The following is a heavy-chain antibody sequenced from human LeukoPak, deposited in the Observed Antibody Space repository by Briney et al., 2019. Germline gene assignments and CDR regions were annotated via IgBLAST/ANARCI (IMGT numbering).Heavy chain of an antibody. Sequence: SETLSLTCAVSGGSISSGGYSWSWIRQPPGKGLEWIGYIYHSGSTYYNPSLKSRVTISVDRSKNQFSLKLSSVTAADTAVYYCARGVHPEYFQHWGQGTLVTVSS. J-gene: IGHJ1*01. CDR3: ARGVHPEYFQH. CDR1: GGSISSGGYS. V-gene: IGHV4-30-2*01. CDR2: IYHSGST.